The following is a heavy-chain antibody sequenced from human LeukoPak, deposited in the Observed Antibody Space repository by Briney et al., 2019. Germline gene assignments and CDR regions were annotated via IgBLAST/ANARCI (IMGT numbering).Heavy chain of an antibody. J-gene: IGHJ4*02. Sequence: GGSLRLSCAASGLTFSTTGMTWVRQAPGKGLEWVSTISFRSDTYFPDSLKGRFTVSRDNAKNSVFLQMSSLRAEDTAVYYCARDVSAWSRDYWGQGTLVTVSS. CDR1: GLTFSTTG. CDR2: ISFRSDT. V-gene: IGHV3-21*01. CDR3: ARDVSAWSRDY. D-gene: IGHD2-8*02.